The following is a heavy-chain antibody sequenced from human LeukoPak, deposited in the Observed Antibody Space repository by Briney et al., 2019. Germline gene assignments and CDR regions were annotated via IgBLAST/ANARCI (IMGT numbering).Heavy chain of an antibody. D-gene: IGHD3-22*01. CDR2: ISDSGGRT. Sequence: GGSLRLSCAVSGITLSNYGTSWVRQAPGKGLEWVAGISDSGGRTKYADSVKGRFTISRDNPKNTLYPQMNSLRPEDTAVYFCAKRGVVIRVILVGFHKEANYFDSWGQGVLVTVSS. CDR3: AKRGVVIRVILVGFHKEANYFDS. V-gene: IGHV3-23*01. CDR1: GITLSNYG. J-gene: IGHJ4*02.